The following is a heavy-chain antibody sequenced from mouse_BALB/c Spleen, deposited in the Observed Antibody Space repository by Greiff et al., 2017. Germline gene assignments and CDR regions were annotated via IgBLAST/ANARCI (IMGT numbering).Heavy chain of an antibody. J-gene: IGHJ1*01. V-gene: IGHV5-6-5*01. Sequence: EVMLVESGGGLVKPGGSLKLSCAASGFTFSSYAMSWVRQTPEKRLEWVASISSGGSTYYPDSVKGRFTISRDNARNILYLQMSSLRSEDTAMYYCARGLSGNYWYFDVWGAGTTVTVSA. CDR2: ISSGGST. CDR1: GFTFSSYA. D-gene: IGHD1-3*01. CDR3: ARGLSGNYWYFDV.